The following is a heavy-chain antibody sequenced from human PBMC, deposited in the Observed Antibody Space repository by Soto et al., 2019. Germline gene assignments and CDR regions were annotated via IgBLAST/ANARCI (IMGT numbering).Heavy chain of an antibody. D-gene: IGHD3-22*01. CDR2: IDPSDSYT. CDR1: GYSFTSYW. J-gene: IGHJ5*02. CDR3: ARGSSSSGYYYANWFDP. Sequence: PGESLKISCKVSGYSFTSYWISWVRQMPGKCLEWMGRIDPSDSYTNYSPSFQGHVTISADKSISTAYLQWSSLKASDTAMYYCARGSSSSGYYYANWFDPWGQGTLVTVSS. V-gene: IGHV5-10-1*01.